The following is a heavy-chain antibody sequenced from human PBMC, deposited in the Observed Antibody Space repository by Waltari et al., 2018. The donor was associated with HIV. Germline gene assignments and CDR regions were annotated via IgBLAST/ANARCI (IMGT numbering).Heavy chain of an antibody. V-gene: IGHV1-2*02. CDR3: AREKTQAYYYYGMDV. J-gene: IGHJ6*02. CDR1: GYTFTGYY. Sequence: QVQLVQSGAEVKKPGASVKVSCKASGYTFTGYYMPWVRQAPGQGLEWMGWINPNSGGTNYAQKFQGRVTMTRDTSISTAYMELSRLRSDDTAVYYCAREKTQAYYYYGMDVWGQGTTVTVSS. CDR2: INPNSGGT.